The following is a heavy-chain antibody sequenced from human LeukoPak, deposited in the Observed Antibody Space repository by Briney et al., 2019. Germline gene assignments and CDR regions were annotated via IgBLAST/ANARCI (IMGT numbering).Heavy chain of an antibody. J-gene: IGHJ3*02. V-gene: IGHV4-59*01. CDR2: IYYSGST. D-gene: IGHD6-13*01. Sequence: SETLSLTCTVSGGSISSYYWSWIRQPPGKGLEWIGYIYYSGSTNYNPSLKSRVTISVDTSKNQFSLKLSSVTAADTAVYYCARVAAAPHAFDIWGQGTMVTVSS. CDR1: GGSISSYY. CDR3: ARVAAAPHAFDI.